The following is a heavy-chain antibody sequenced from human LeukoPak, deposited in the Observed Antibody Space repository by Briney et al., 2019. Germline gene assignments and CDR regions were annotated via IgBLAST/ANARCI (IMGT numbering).Heavy chain of an antibody. Sequence: SVTVSCQASGFSFTSSAMQWVRQARGQRIEWIGWIVVGSGNTNYAQKFQERVTITRDMSTSTAYMELSSLRSENKAVYYWARDPTIAAAGLYNYYGMDVWGQGTTVTVSS. CDR2: IVVGSGNT. CDR1: GFSFTSSA. CDR3: ARDPTIAAAGLYNYYGMDV. D-gene: IGHD6-13*01. V-gene: IGHV1-58*02. J-gene: IGHJ6*02.